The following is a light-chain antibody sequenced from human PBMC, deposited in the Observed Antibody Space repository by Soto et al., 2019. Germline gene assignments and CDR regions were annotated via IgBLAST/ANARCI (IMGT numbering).Light chain of an antibody. V-gene: IGLV2-11*01. CDR3: SSYTGGNPSYV. CDR1: SSDVGAYDF. J-gene: IGLJ1*01. Sequence: QSALTQPRSVSGSPGQSVTISCTGTSSDVGAYDFVSWYQQHPGKAPKLMMSDVTIRPSGVSDRFSGSKSGNTASLTVSGLQAEDEADYYCSSYTGGNPSYVFGTGTKVTFL. CDR2: DVT.